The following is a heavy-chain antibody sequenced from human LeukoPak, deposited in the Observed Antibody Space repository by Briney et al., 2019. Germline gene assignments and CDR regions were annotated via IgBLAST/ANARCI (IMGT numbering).Heavy chain of an antibody. J-gene: IGHJ5*02. V-gene: IGHV3-9*01. CDR2: IRWNSGSI. CDR1: GFTFDDYA. CDR3: AKDIEYSSSSNWFDP. D-gene: IGHD6-6*01. Sequence: GGSLRLSCAASGFTFDDYAMHWVRHAPGKGLEWVSGIRWNSGSIRYADSVKGRFTISRDNAKNSLYLQMNSLRAEDTALYYCAKDIEYSSSSNWFDPWGQGTLVTVSS.